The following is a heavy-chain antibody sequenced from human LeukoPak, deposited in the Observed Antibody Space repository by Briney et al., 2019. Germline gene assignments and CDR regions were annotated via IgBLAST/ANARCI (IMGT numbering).Heavy chain of an antibody. CDR2: FYYDGNT. V-gene: IGHV4-59*01. CDR1: VGSINTYY. D-gene: IGHD1-26*01. CDR3: ARDRGATPNQINWFAP. Sequence: SETLSLTCTVSVGSINTYYWACIRHPPGKGLEWIGYFYYDGNTNYNRSLEGRVTISVDTSKTQLSLKLASVTAEDTAVYYCARDRGATPNQINWFAPWGQGTLVTVSS. J-gene: IGHJ5*02.